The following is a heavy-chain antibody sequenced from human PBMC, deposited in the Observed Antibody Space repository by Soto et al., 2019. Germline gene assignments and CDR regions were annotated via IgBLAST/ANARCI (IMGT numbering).Heavy chain of an antibody. D-gene: IGHD2-15*01. CDR1: GGTFSSYA. CDR3: ARVSVVVAATLHRFGP. J-gene: IGHJ5*02. CDR2: IIPIFGTA. Sequence: QVQLVQSGAEVKKPGSSVKVSCKSSGGTFSSYAISWVRQAPGQGLEWMGGIIPIFGTANYAQKFQGRVTITADESTSTVYMELSSLRCEDTAVYYCARVSVVVAATLHRFGPWGQGTLVTVSS. V-gene: IGHV1-69*01.